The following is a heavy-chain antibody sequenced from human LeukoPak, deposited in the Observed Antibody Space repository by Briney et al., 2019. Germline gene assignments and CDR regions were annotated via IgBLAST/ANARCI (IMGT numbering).Heavy chain of an antibody. D-gene: IGHD1-14*01. CDR1: GGYITNYY. Sequence: KTSETLSLTCTVTGGYITNYYWSWVRQPPGKGLEWIGYIYTSGTTNYNPSLKSRVTISVDTSKNQFSLKLSSVTAADTAVYYCASEPHFRSSHGRLDYWGQGTLVTVSS. CDR3: ASEPHFRSSHGRLDY. V-gene: IGHV4-4*09. CDR2: IYTSGTT. J-gene: IGHJ4*02.